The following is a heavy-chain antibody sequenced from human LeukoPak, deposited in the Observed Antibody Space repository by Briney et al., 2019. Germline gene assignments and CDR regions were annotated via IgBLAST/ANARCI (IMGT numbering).Heavy chain of an antibody. CDR3: ARAYCSSASCAKLGYFDY. Sequence: SETLSLTCTVSGGSISSSTYYWGWIRQPPGKGLEWIGTIYYSGSTYYSASLKSRVTISVDTSRNQFSLKLSSVTAADTAVYYCARAYCSSASCAKLGYFDYWGQGTLVTVSS. J-gene: IGHJ4*02. V-gene: IGHV4-39*01. CDR2: IYYSGST. D-gene: IGHD2-2*01. CDR1: GGSISSSTYY.